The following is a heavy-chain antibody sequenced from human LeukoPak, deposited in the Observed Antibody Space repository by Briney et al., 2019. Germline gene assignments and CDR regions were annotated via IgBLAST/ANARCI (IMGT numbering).Heavy chain of an antibody. CDR2: IYYSGST. V-gene: IGHV4-39*01. CDR1: GGSISGSSYY. Sequence: PSETLSLTCTVSGGSISGSSYYWGWIRQPPGKGLEWIGSIYYSGSTYYNPSLKSRVSISVGPSKSQFSLKLTSVTAADTAVYYCATHPLLDYWGQGSLVTVSS. D-gene: IGHD3-16*02. J-gene: IGHJ4*02. CDR3: ATHPLLDY.